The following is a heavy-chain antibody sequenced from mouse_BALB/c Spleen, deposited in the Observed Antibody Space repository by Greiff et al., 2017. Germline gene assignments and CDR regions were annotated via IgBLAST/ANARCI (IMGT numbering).Heavy chain of an antibody. J-gene: IGHJ4*01. V-gene: IGHV5-12-1*01. CDR1: GFAFSSYD. D-gene: IGHD2-10*02. Sequence: DVHLVESGGGLVKPGGSLKLSCAASGFAFSSYDMSWVRQTPEKRLEWVAYISSGGGSTYYPDNVKGRFTISRDNAKNNLYLQMSSLKSEDTAMYYCARGGKYGNYGAMDYWGQGTSVTVSS. CDR3: ARGGKYGNYGAMDY. CDR2: ISSGGGST.